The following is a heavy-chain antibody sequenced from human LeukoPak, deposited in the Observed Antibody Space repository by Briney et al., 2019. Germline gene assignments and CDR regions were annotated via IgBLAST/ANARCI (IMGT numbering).Heavy chain of an antibody. J-gene: IGHJ3*02. D-gene: IGHD2-8*02. Sequence: GGSLRLSCEASGFAFTTYAMTWVRQAPGKGLEWVSGITARADSTYYADSVKGRVTISRDNSKNTLFLQLNSLRAEDAAVYYCAKTYMWSIDAFHIWGQGTMVTVSS. CDR1: GFAFTTYA. CDR2: ITARADST. V-gene: IGHV3-23*01. CDR3: AKTYMWSIDAFHI.